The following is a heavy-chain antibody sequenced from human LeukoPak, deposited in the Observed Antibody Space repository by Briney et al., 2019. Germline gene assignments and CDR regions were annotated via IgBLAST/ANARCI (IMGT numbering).Heavy chain of an antibody. V-gene: IGHV4-61*01. CDR1: GGSITTSSYY. J-gene: IGHJ3*02. Sequence: KPSETLSLTCTVSGGSITTSSYYWSWIRQPPGKGLEWIGYIYYSGSTNYNPSLKSRVTISVDTSKNQFSLKLSSVTAADTAVYYCATGYDSSGYYYSDAFDIWGQGTMVTVSS. CDR3: ATGYDSSGYYYSDAFDI. D-gene: IGHD3-22*01. CDR2: IYYSGST.